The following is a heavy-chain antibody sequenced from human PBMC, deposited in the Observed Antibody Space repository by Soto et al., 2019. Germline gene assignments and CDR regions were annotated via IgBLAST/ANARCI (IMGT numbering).Heavy chain of an antibody. CDR3: ARVMDTANTLDV. D-gene: IGHD5-18*01. CDR1: GFTFSSYS. Sequence: PGGSLRLSCAASGFTFSSYSMNWFRQAPGKGLEWVSSISSSSSYIYYADSVKGRFTISRDNAKNSLYLQMNSLRAEDTAVYYCARVMDTANTLDVWGQGTTVTVSS. CDR2: ISSSSSYI. V-gene: IGHV3-21*01. J-gene: IGHJ6*02.